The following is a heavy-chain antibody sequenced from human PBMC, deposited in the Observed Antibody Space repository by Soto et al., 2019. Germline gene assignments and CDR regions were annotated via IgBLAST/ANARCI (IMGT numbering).Heavy chain of an antibody. Sequence: GGALRLSCATSGFTFSSYSMKWVRPAPGKGLEWVSSISSSSSYIYYADSVKGRFTISRDNAKNSLYLQMNSLRAEDTAVYYCASGQVYSSGWYSAPFAFDIWGQGTMVTVSS. D-gene: IGHD6-19*01. J-gene: IGHJ3*02. CDR1: GFTFSSYS. CDR2: ISSSSSYI. V-gene: IGHV3-21*01. CDR3: ASGQVYSSGWYSAPFAFDI.